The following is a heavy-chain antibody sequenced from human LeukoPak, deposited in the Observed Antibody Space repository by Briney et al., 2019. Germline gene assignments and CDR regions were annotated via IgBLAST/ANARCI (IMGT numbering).Heavy chain of an antibody. V-gene: IGHV3-11*01. CDR3: ARGYPVVVVAAQFDY. Sequence: GGSLRLSCAASGFTFSDYYMSWIRQAPGKGLEWASYISSSGSTIYYADSVKGRFTISRDNAKNSLYLQMNSLRAEDTAVYYCARGYPVVVVAAQFDYWGQGTLVTVSS. J-gene: IGHJ4*02. CDR2: ISSSGSTI. CDR1: GFTFSDYY. D-gene: IGHD2-15*01.